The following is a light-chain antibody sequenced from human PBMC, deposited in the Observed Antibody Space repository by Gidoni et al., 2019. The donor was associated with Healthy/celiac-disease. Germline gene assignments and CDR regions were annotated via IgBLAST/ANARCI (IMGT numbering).Light chain of an antibody. CDR1: SSDVGGYNY. CDR3: SSDAGRNKV. V-gene: IGLV2-8*01. CDR2: EVS. Sequence: QSALTQPPSASVSPVQSVTISCTGTSSDVGGYNYFSWYQQHPGKAPKLMIYEVSKRPSVVPDRFSGSKSGNTASLTVSGLQAEDEDDNYCSSDAGRNKVFGTGTKVTVL. J-gene: IGLJ1*01.